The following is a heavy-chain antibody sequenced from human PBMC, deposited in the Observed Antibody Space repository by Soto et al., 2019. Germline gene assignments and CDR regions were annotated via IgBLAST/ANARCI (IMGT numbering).Heavy chain of an antibody. J-gene: IGHJ4*02. D-gene: IGHD2-21*02. V-gene: IGHV3-21*01. CDR3: ARDGARDRGDKGFDY. Sequence: PGGSLRLSCAASGFTFSSYTLHWVRQAPGKGLEWVSSITSTSTYIYYTDSLKGRFTISRDNSKNSLYLQMDSLGPGDTAIYYCARDGARDRGDKGFDYCGQGTVVTVSS. CDR2: ITSTSTYI. CDR1: GFTFSSYT.